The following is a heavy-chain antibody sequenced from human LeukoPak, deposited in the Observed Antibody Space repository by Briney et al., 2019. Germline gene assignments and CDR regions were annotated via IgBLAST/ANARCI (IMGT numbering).Heavy chain of an antibody. V-gene: IGHV4-59*08. D-gene: IGHD6-13*01. CDR3: ARLTPSDSRRWSRWVGL. CDR1: GGSISSYY. CDR2: IYYSGST. J-gene: IGHJ2*01. Sequence: PSETLSLTCTVSGGSISSYYWSWVRQPPGEGLEWIGYIYYSGSTNYNPSLKSRVTISVDTSKNQFSLKLSTVTAADTAVYYCARLTPSDSRRWSRWVGLWGLGTLVTV.